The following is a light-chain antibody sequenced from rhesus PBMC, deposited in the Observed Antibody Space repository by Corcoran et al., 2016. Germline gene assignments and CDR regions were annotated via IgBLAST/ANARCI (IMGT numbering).Light chain of an antibody. Sequence: EIVMTQSPATLSLSPGERATLSCRASQSVSSYVAWYQQKPEQAPRLLIYGASSRATGIPDRFKGRGSGTDFTITISSLEPEGFAVYYWQQYSNWPRTFGQGTKVEIK. CDR3: QQYSNWPRT. CDR1: QSVSSY. CDR2: GAS. V-gene: IGKV3S9*01. J-gene: IGKJ1*01.